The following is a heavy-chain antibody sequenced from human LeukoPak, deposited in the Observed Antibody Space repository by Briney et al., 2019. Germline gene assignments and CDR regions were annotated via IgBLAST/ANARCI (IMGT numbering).Heavy chain of an antibody. V-gene: IGHV4-4*07. J-gene: IGHJ6*03. D-gene: IGHD3-3*01. Sequence: SETLSLTCSVSGDSTIYNYWSWIRQPAGKGLEWIGRIFSDGKINYSPSLESRVTMSVDNAKNQFSLRLSSVTAADTAVYYCTRGPGVFGRIWYMDVWGQGTTVSVSS. CDR1: GDSTIYNY. CDR2: IFSDGKI. CDR3: TRGPGVFGRIWYMDV.